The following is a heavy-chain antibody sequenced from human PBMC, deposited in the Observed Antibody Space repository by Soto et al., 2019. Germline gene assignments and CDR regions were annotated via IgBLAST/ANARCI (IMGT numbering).Heavy chain of an antibody. D-gene: IGHD3-22*01. CDR1: GFTFSSYA. Sequence: EVQLLESGGDLVQPGGSLRLSCAASGFTFSSYAMSWVRQAPGKGLEWVSTISGGGDDTYYTDSVQGRFTISRDNSKNTLYVHMNSLRAEDTAVYYCARAQPTYSSSYFDYWGQGTLVTVSS. CDR3: ARAQPTYSSSYFDY. J-gene: IGHJ4*02. V-gene: IGHV3-23*01. CDR2: ISGGGDDT.